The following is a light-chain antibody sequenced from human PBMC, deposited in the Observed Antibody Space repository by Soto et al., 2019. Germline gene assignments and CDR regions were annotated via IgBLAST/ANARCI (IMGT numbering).Light chain of an antibody. J-gene: IGLJ2*01. V-gene: IGLV2-11*01. CDR2: NVN. CDR3: CSYTSSAPVV. Sequence: QSALIQPPSVSGSPGQSVTISCTGTSSDVGSYDYVSLYQQHPGTVPKPMIYNVNTQPSGVPDRFSGSKSGDTASMTISGLQAEDKADYSCCSYTSSAPVVFGGGTKVTVL. CDR1: SSDVGSYDY.